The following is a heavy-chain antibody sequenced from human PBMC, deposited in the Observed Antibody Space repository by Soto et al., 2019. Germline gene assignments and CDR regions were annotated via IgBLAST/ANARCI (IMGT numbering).Heavy chain of an antibody. Sequence: QVQLVQSGAEVKKPGSSVKVSCKASGGTFRSYVTSWVRQAPGQGLEWLGGIIPMYGTIYYAQTFQGRVTISADESTSTAFMELSSLRSEDTAVYYCARIGTLDWIDDYWGQGTLVTVSS. D-gene: IGHD1-1*01. J-gene: IGHJ4*02. V-gene: IGHV1-69*12. CDR3: ARIGTLDWIDDY. CDR2: IIPMYGTI. CDR1: GGTFRSYV.